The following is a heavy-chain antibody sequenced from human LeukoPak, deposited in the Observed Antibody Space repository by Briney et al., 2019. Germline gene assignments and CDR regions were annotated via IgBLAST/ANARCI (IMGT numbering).Heavy chain of an antibody. CDR2: IYYSGST. V-gene: IGHV4-59*01. D-gene: IGHD6-13*01. CDR3: ARDSIAAAVHYFDY. CDR1: GGSISSYY. J-gene: IGHJ4*02. Sequence: SETLSLTCTVSGGSISSYYWSWIRQPPGKGLEWIGYIYYSGSTNYNPSLKSRVTISVDTSKNQFSLKLSSVTAADTAVYYCARDSIAAAVHYFDYWGQGTLVTVSS.